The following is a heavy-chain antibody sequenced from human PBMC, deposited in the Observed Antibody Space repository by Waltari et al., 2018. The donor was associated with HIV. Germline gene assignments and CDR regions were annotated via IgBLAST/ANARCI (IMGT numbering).Heavy chain of an antibody. CDR3: AKTVTPAWYFDL. CDR2: ISSSGSTI. D-gene: IGHD4-17*01. V-gene: IGHV3-48*03. Sequence: EVQLVESGGGLVQPGGSLRLSCAASGFTFSSYEMNWVRQAPGKGLEWVSYISSSGSTIYYADSVKGRFTISRDNAKNSLYLQMNSLRAEDTAVYYCAKTVTPAWYFDLWGRGTLVTVSS. CDR1: GFTFSSYE. J-gene: IGHJ2*01.